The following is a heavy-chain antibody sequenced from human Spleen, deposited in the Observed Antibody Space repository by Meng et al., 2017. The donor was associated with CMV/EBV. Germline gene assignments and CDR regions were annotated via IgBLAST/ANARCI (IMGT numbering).Heavy chain of an antibody. V-gene: IGHV3-53*01. CDR2: IYSGGST. Sequence: GESLKISCAASGLTVSSNYMIWVRQAPGKGLDWVSLIYSGGSTFYADSVKGRFTISRDNSKNTLFLQMNSLRAEDTAVYYCARDTARLTGDNPGGFDYWGQGTLVTVSS. D-gene: IGHD4-23*01. J-gene: IGHJ4*02. CDR1: GLTVSSNY. CDR3: ARDTARLTGDNPGGFDY.